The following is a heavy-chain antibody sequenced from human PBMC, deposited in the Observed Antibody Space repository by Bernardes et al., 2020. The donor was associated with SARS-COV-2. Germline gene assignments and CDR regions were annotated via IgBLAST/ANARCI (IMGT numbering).Heavy chain of an antibody. J-gene: IGHJ4*02. CDR1: GFTLSGSA. Sequence: GGSLRLSCAASGFTLSGSALHWVRQASGQGLEWVGRISGKANSDATAYGSSVKGRFSIPRDDSDNTAYLHMNSLKAEDTAVYFCTNGLDHWGQGSL. CDR2: ISGKANSDAT. V-gene: IGHV3-73*01. CDR3: TNGLDH.